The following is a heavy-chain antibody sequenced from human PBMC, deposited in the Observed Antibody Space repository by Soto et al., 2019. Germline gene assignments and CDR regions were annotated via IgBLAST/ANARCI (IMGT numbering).Heavy chain of an antibody. CDR1: GFTFSSYG. CDR3: ARDHYDILTGYLPGAFDI. J-gene: IGHJ3*02. Sequence: GGSLRLSCAASGFTFSSYGMHWVRQAPGKGLEWVAVIWYDGSNKYYADSVKGRFTISRDNSKNTLYPQMNSLRAEDTAVYYCARDHYDILTGYLPGAFDIWGQGTMVTVSS. V-gene: IGHV3-33*01. D-gene: IGHD3-9*01. CDR2: IWYDGSNK.